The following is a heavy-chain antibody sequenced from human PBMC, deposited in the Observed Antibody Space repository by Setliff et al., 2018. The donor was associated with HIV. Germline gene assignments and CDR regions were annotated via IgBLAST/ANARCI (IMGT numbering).Heavy chain of an antibody. CDR1: GGSINITNFY. CDR3: ASWGAGSNSGFDY. J-gene: IGHJ4*02. CDR2: IYYSGTT. V-gene: IGHV4-39*07. Sequence: SETLSLTCTVSGGSINITNFYWAWIRQPPGKGLEWLGSIYYSGTTYVHPSLKSRVTISIDTFKSQFSLRLRSVNAADTAVYYCASWGAGSNSGFDYWGRGTLVTRLL. D-gene: IGHD3-16*01.